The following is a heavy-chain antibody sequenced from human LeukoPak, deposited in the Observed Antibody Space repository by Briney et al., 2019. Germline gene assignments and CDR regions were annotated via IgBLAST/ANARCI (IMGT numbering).Heavy chain of an antibody. Sequence: SETLSLTCAVSGGSISSGGYSWSWIRQPPGKGLEWIGYIYHSGSTYYNPSLKSRVTISVDRSKNQFSLKLSSVTAADTAVYYCARRWVYDKRAFDAWGQGTMVTVSS. J-gene: IGHJ3*01. V-gene: IGHV4-30-2*01. CDR1: GGSISSGGYS. CDR3: ARRWVYDKRAFDA. D-gene: IGHD3-16*01. CDR2: IYHSGST.